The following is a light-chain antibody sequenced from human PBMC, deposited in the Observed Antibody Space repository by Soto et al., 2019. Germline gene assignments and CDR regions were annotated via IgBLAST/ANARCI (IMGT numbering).Light chain of an antibody. Sequence: QSVLTQPPSASGTPGQRVTISCSGSSSNIGSHTVNWYQHLPGTAPKLLLFNNNQRPSGVPDRFSGSKSGSSASLAISGLQSEDEADYYCAVWDDSLNGVVFGGGTQLTVL. V-gene: IGLV1-44*01. CDR2: NNN. CDR1: SSNIGSHT. J-gene: IGLJ3*02. CDR3: AVWDDSLNGVV.